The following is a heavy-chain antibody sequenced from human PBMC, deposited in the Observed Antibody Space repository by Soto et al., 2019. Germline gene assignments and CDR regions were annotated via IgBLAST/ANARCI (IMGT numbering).Heavy chain of an antibody. V-gene: IGHV2-5*02. J-gene: IGHJ5*02. D-gene: IGHD3-16*01. CDR3: AHIPNYYQYDWFDP. CDR2: IYWDDDK. Sequence: QITLKESGPTLVKPTQTLTLTCTFSGFSLTTRGVGVGWIRQPPGKALECLALIYWDDDKRYSPSVQTRLYITKDTSKNQVVLTMTNVYPVDTATYYCAHIPNYYQYDWFDPWGQGTLVSVSS. CDR1: GFSLTTRGVG.